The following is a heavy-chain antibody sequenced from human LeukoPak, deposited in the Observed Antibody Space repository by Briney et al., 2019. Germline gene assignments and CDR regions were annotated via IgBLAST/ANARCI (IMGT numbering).Heavy chain of an antibody. CDR1: GFTFSSYS. Sequence: GGSLRLSCAASGFTFSSYSMNWVRQAPGKGLEWVSYISSSSSTIYYADSVKGRFTISRDNAKNSLYLQMNSLRAEDTAVYYCARDRRGFYDSLEIEDWGQGTLVTVSS. CDR2: ISSSSSTI. D-gene: IGHD3-22*01. CDR3: ARDRRGFYDSLEIED. V-gene: IGHV3-48*04. J-gene: IGHJ4*02.